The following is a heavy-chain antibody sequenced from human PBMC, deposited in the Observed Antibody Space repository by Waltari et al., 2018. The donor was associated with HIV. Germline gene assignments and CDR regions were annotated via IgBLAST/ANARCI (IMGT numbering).Heavy chain of an antibody. J-gene: IGHJ4*02. CDR2: ISDIGHYI. D-gene: IGHD3-9*01. CDR3: AKGGLATGYSFGS. V-gene: IGHV3-23*01. CDR1: GFTFSSSA. Sequence: EVQLLESGGGLEQPGGSLRLACEASGFTFSSSAMSWVRQAPGKGLEWLSAISDIGHYIFYSDSVKGRFTISRDNSRNTLYLQMDSLRVEDTAVYYCAKGGLATGYSFGSWGQGTLVTVSS.